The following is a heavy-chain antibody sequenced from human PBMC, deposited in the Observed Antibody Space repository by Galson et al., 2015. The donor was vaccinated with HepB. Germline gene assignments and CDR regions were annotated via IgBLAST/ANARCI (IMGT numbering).Heavy chain of an antibody. CDR3: ARERAVAGGFDY. CDR1: GYTFTSYG. CDR2: ISAHNGNT. V-gene: IGHV1-18*04. J-gene: IGHJ4*02. D-gene: IGHD6-19*01. Sequence: SVKVSCKASGYTFTSYGINWVRQAPGQGLEWMGWISAHNGNTNYAQRLQGRVTMATDTSTSTVYMELRSLRSDDTAVYYCARERAVAGGFDYWGQGTLVTVSS.